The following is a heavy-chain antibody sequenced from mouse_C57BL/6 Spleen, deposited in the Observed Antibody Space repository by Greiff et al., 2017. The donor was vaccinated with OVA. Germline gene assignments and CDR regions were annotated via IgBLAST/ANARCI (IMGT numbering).Heavy chain of an antibody. Sequence: QVQLQQSGPELVKPGASVKISCKASGYAFSSYWMNWVKQRPGKGLEWIGRIYPGDGDTNYNGKFKGKATLTADKSSSTAYMQLSSLTSYDSAVYFCARIGSYPTCFDYWGQGTPLTVSS. CDR3: ARIGSYPTCFDY. J-gene: IGHJ2*01. CDR2: IYPGDGDT. CDR1: GYAFSSYW. V-gene: IGHV1-82*01.